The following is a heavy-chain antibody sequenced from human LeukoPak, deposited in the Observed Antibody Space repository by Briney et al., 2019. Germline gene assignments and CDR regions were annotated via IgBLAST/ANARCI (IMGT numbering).Heavy chain of an antibody. CDR2: IIPIFGTA. CDR1: GGTFSSYA. Sequence: ASVKVSCKASGGTFSSYAISWVRQAPGQGLEWMGGIIPIFGTANYAQKLQGRVTMTTDTSTSTAYMELRSLRSDDTAVYYCARVRSITFGGVIAPDYWGQGTLVTVSS. D-gene: IGHD3-16*02. J-gene: IGHJ4*02. CDR3: ARVRSITFGGVIAPDY. V-gene: IGHV1-69*05.